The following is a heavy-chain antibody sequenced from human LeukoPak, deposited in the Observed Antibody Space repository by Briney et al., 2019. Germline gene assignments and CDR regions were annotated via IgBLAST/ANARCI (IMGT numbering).Heavy chain of an antibody. V-gene: IGHV1-2*02. D-gene: IGHD1-26*01. CDR1: GYTFTGYY. CDR2: INPNSGGT. CDR3: ARAELSVAFDI. Sequence: ALVKVSCKASGYTFTGYYMHWVRQAPGQGLEWMGWINPNSGGTNYAQKFQGRVTMTRDTSISTAYMELSRLRSDGTAVYYCARAELSVAFDIWGQGTMVTVSS. J-gene: IGHJ3*02.